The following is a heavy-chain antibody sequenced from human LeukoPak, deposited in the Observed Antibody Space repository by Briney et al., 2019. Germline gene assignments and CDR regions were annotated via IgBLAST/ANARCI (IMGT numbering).Heavy chain of an antibody. V-gene: IGHV3-21*01. CDR2: ISTRSTYT. CDR1: GFIFSSQS. CDR3: ARCGDGLPCDFDY. J-gene: IGHJ4*02. Sequence: GGSLRLSCVGSGFIFSSQSMNWVRQAPGKGLEWVSSISTRSTYTYYADSVKGRFIISRDNARNSLFLQMNSLRAEDTAVYYCARCGDGLPCDFDYWGQGTLVTVSS. D-gene: IGHD3-10*01.